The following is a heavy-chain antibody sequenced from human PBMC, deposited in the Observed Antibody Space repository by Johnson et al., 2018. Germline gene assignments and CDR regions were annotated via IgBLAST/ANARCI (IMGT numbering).Heavy chain of an antibody. Sequence: VQLVQSGGGLVQPGGSLRLCCAASGFTFSSYSMNWVRQAPGKGLEWVSYISSSSSTIYYADSVKARFTISRDNAKNSLYLQMNSLRDEDTAVYYCARAKYYDSSALDAFDIWGQVTMVTVSS. D-gene: IGHD3-22*01. J-gene: IGHJ3*02. V-gene: IGHV3-48*02. CDR3: ARAKYYDSSALDAFDI. CDR1: GFTFSSYS. CDR2: ISSSSSTI.